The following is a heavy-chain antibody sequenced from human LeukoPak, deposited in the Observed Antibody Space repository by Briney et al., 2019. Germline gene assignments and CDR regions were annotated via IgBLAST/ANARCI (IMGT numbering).Heavy chain of an antibody. V-gene: IGHV3-53*01. J-gene: IGHJ5*02. CDR1: GFTASMNY. Sequence: GGSLRLSCEDSGFTASMNYLSGARQAPGKGLEWVSVIDGGGNTYYADSVKGRFTISSNNPNNTVYLQMINLRAEDAAVYYCTRDRGATAGRGGWFDPWGQGTVVTVSS. CDR3: TRDRGATAGRGGWFDP. D-gene: IGHD6-13*01. CDR2: IDGGGNT.